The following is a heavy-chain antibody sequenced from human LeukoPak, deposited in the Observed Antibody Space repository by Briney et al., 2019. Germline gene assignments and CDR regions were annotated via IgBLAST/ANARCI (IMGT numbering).Heavy chain of an antibody. CDR2: FDPEGGNT. D-gene: IGHD3-10*01. CDR3: AAGLFRRVFTTIDY. V-gene: IGHV1-24*01. J-gene: IGHJ4*02. CDR1: GYTLTELS. Sequence: GASVKVSCKVSGYTLTELSMFWVRQAPGKGLEWVGGFDPEGGNTMYAQKFQGRVTMTEDTSTDTAYMELTSLRSDDTAIYYCAAGLFRRVFTTIDYWGQGTLVTVSS.